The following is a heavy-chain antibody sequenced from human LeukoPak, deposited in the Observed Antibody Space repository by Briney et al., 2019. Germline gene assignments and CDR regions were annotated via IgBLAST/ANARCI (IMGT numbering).Heavy chain of an antibody. CDR3: TRLGYCSGGSCYLNWFDP. CDR2: ISAYNGNT. J-gene: IGHJ5*02. V-gene: IGHV1-18*01. Sequence: ASVKVSCKASGYTFTSYGISWVRQAPGQGLEWMGWISAYNGNTNYAQKLQGRVTMTTDTSTSTAYMELRSLRSDDTAVYYCTRLGYCSGGSCYLNWFDPWGQGTLVTVSS. CDR1: GYTFTSYG. D-gene: IGHD2-15*01.